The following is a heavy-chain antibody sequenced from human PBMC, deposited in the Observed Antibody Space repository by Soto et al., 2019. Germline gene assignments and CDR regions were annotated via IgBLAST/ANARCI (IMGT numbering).Heavy chain of an antibody. Sequence: GSGLRCEPTQTLTLTCAFSGFSLNTRGAGVGWMRQPPGRALEWLALIYWDDNKRYKSSVENRLTITKDTSKNLVVLMMNNMDPVDTGTYFCAHYQSNNGHWGFDQWGRGILVTVSS. D-gene: IGHD2-2*01. J-gene: IGHJ4*01. CDR3: AHYQSNNGHWGFDQ. CDR2: IYWDDNK. V-gene: IGHV2-5*02. CDR1: GFSLNTRGAG.